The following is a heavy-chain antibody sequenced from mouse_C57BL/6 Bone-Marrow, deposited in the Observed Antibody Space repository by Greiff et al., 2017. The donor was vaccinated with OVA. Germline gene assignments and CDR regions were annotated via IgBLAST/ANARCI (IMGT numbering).Heavy chain of an antibody. J-gene: IGHJ2*01. Sequence: VQLQQSGPELVKPGASVKISCKASGYAFSSSWMNWVKQRPGTGLEWIGRIYPGDGDTNYNGKFKGKATLTADKSSSTAYMQLSSLTSEDSAVYFCARSGGYLDYWGQGTTLTVSS. D-gene: IGHD3-1*01. V-gene: IGHV1-82*01. CDR2: IYPGDGDT. CDR3: ARSGGYLDY. CDR1: GYAFSSSW.